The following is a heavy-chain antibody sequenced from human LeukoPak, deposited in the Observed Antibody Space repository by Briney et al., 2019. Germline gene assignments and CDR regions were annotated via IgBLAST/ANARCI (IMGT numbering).Heavy chain of an antibody. CDR3: ARSKNPKYCSGGSCYQPLDWYYGMDV. D-gene: IGHD2-15*01. J-gene: IGHJ6*02. Sequence: GESLKISCKGSGYSFTSYWIGWVRQMPGKGLEWMGIIYPGDSDTRYSPSFQGQVTISADKSISTAYLQWSSLKASDTAMYYCARSKNPKYCSGGSCYQPLDWYYGMDVWGQGTTVTVSS. CDR2: IYPGDSDT. V-gene: IGHV5-51*01. CDR1: GYSFTSYW.